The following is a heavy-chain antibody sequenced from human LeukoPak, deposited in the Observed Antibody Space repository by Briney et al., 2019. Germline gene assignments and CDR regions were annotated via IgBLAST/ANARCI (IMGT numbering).Heavy chain of an antibody. J-gene: IGHJ6*02. CDR1: GGSFSGYY. V-gene: IGHV4-34*01. CDR3: ARGSYGSGSYPYYGMDV. D-gene: IGHD3-10*01. Sequence: SETLSLTCAVYGGSFSGYYWSWIRQPPGKGLEWIGEINHSGSTNYNPSLKSRVTISVDTSKNQFSLKLSSVTAADTAVSYCARGSYGSGSYPYYGMDVWGQGTTVTVSS. CDR2: INHSGST.